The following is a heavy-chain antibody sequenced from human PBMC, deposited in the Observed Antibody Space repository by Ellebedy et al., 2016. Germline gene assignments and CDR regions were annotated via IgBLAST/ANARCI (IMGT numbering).Heavy chain of an antibody. CDR1: GGSFSGYY. Sequence: SETLSLXXAVYGGSFSGYYWSWIRQPAGKGLEWIGRIYTSGSTNYNPSLKSRVTMSVDTSKNQFSLKLSSVTAADTAVYYCARRAVAGRHFDYWGQGTLVTVSS. D-gene: IGHD6-19*01. CDR2: IYTSGST. V-gene: IGHV4-59*10. J-gene: IGHJ4*02. CDR3: ARRAVAGRHFDY.